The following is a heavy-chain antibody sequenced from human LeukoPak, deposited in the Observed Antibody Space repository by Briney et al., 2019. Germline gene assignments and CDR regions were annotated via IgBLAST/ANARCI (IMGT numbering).Heavy chain of an antibody. Sequence: PSDPLSLTCAVYGGSFSVYYWRWLRQPPGKGLEWIGKNNHSGSTNYNPSLKSRVTISVDTSKNQFSLKLSSVTAADTAVYYCARGLLRATQAAVFDYCGQGTLVTVSS. CDR3: ARGLLRATQAAVFDY. CDR2: NNHSGST. V-gene: IGHV4-34*01. D-gene: IGHD1-26*01. J-gene: IGHJ4*02. CDR1: GGSFSVYY.